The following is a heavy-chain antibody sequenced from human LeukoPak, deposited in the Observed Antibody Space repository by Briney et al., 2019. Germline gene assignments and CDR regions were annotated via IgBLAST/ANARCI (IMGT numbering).Heavy chain of an antibody. CDR2: IWNDGGDK. Sequence: PGRSLRLYCAASRFTFSTCGMHWVRQAPGKGLEWVAVIWNDGGDKYYAESVKGRFTISRDNSQNTLYLQMNSLRAEDTAVYYCARGCGSGTYYHWYFDLWGRGTLVTVSS. V-gene: IGHV3-33*01. J-gene: IGHJ2*01. CDR3: ARGCGSGTYYHWYFDL. CDR1: RFTFSTCG. D-gene: IGHD3-10*01.